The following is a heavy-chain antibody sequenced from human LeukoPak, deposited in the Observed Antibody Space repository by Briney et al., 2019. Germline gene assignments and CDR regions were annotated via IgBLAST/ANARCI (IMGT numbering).Heavy chain of an antibody. CDR3: ARDFSINTAMARYYGMDV. J-gene: IGHJ6*02. Sequence: PGRSLRLSCAASGFTFSSYGMHWVRQAPGKGLEWVAVISYDGSNKYYADSVKGRFTISRDNSKNTLYLQMNSLRAEDTAVYYCARDFSINTAMARYYGMDVWGQGTTVTVSS. CDR2: ISYDGSNK. CDR1: GFTFSSYG. V-gene: IGHV3-30*03. D-gene: IGHD5-18*01.